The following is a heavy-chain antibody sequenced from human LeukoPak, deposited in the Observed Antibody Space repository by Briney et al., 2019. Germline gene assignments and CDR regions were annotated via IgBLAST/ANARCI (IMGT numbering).Heavy chain of an antibody. D-gene: IGHD3-22*01. V-gene: IGHV3-53*01. CDR2: IYSGGST. CDR3: ASGYYDSSGYYDY. J-gene: IGHJ4*02. CDR1: GFTVSSNY. Sequence: PGGSLRLSCAASGFTVSSNYMSWVRPAPGKGLEWVSVIYSGGSTYYADSVKGRFTISRDNSKNTLYLQMNSLRGEDTAVYYCASGYYDSSGYYDYWGQGTLVTVSS.